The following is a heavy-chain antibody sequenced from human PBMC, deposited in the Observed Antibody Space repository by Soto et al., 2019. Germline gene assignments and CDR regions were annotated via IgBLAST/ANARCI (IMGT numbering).Heavy chain of an antibody. CDR1: GGSINGYY. D-gene: IGHD6-13*01. CDR3: ARGRQQQKF. CDR2: IYTSGTT. Sequence: SETLSLTCTVSGGSINGYYWTWIRQPAGKGLEWIGRIYTSGTTSYNPSLKSRVTMSLDTSKNQFSLHLNSVTPEDTAIYYCARGRQQQKFWGQGALVTVSS. J-gene: IGHJ4*02. V-gene: IGHV4-4*07.